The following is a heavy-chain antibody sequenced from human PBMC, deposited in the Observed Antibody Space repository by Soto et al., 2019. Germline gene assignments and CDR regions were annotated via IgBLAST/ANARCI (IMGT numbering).Heavy chain of an antibody. J-gene: IGHJ6*02. Sequence: ASVKVSCKASGYTFTSYGISCVRHAPGQGLEWMGWISAYNGNTNYAQKLQGRVTMTTDTSTSTAYMELRSLRSDDTAVYYCARDLPSYYDFWSGYYLYYYYYGMDVWGQGTTVTVSS. V-gene: IGHV1-18*01. D-gene: IGHD3-3*01. CDR2: ISAYNGNT. CDR1: GYTFTSYG. CDR3: ARDLPSYYDFWSGYYLYYYYYGMDV.